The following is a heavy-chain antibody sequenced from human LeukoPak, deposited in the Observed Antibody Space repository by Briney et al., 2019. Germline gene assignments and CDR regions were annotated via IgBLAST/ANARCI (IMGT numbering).Heavy chain of an antibody. CDR3: ARDQSIMGPTTVDY. Sequence: GGSLRLSCAAPGITFSTSWMHWVRQAPGKGLVWVSRISSDGSNTIYADSVRGRFTISRDNAKNTLYLQMNSLRAEDTAVYYCARDQSIMGPTTVDYWGQGTLVTVSS. V-gene: IGHV3-74*01. CDR2: ISSDGSNT. J-gene: IGHJ4*02. D-gene: IGHD1-26*01. CDR1: GITFSTSW.